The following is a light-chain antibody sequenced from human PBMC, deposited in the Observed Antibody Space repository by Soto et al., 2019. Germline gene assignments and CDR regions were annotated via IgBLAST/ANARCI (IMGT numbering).Light chain of an antibody. CDR2: GAI. V-gene: IGKV3-20*01. Sequence: EIVLTQSPGTLSLSPGERVTLSCRASESVSSGYVGWYQQKPGQAPRLVIFGAIGRATGIPDRFRGSGSGTDFTLTISSLEPEDFAVYYCQQYGSSPPSCGQGTKLEIK. J-gene: IGKJ2*01. CDR1: ESVSSGY. CDR3: QQYGSSPPS.